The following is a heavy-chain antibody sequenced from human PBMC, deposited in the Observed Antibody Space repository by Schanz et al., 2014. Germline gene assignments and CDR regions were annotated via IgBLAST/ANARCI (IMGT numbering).Heavy chain of an antibody. V-gene: IGHV4-59*08. Sequence: QVQLQESGPGLVKPSETLSLTCTVSGGSINSYYWTWIRQPPGKGLEWIGYIYYSGSTNYNPSLRSRVPILVDTSKNQFSLRLPSLTAADTAVYYCAKFLYDDPSWGQGTLVTASS. J-gene: IGHJ5*02. D-gene: IGHD3-3*01. CDR3: AKFLYDDPS. CDR1: GGSINSYY. CDR2: IYYSGST.